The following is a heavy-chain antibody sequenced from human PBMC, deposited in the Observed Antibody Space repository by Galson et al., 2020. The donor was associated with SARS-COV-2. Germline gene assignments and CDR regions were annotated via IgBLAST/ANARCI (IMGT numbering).Heavy chain of an antibody. CDR1: GGSISSYY. J-gene: IGHJ6*03. V-gene: IGHV4-4*07. Sequence: SETLSLTCTVSGGSISSYYWSWIRQPAGKGLEWIGRIYTSGSTNYNPSLKSRVTMSVDTSKNQFSLKLSSVTAADTAVYYCARDIGPTYYDILTGGYYYMDVWGKGTTVTVSS. CDR3: ARDIGPTYYDILTGGYYYMDV. CDR2: IYTSGST. D-gene: IGHD3-9*01.